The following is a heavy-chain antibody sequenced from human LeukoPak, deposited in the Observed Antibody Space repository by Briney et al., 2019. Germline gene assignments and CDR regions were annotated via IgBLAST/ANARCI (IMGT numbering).Heavy chain of an antibody. Sequence: GGSLRLSRAASGFTFDDYAMHWVRQAPGKGLEWVSGISWNSGSIGYADSVKGRFTISRDNAKNSLYLQMNSLRAEDTALYYCAKLSDYGDYAEEGDAFDIWGQGTMVTVSS. J-gene: IGHJ3*02. CDR1: GFTFDDYA. D-gene: IGHD4-17*01. CDR2: ISWNSGSI. V-gene: IGHV3-9*01. CDR3: AKLSDYGDYAEEGDAFDI.